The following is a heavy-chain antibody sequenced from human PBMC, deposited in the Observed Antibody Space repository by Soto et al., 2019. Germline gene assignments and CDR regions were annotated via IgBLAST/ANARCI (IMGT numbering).Heavy chain of an antibody. J-gene: IGHJ6*04. CDR1: GFTFSSYA. Sequence: EVQLLESGGGLVQPGGSLRLSCAASGFTFSSYAMGWVRQAPGKGLEWVSVIRSSGARTYYADSVKGRFTISRDNSKNTRYMQMNSLRAEDTAVYYCAKQQGPGTPYYDARDVWGKGTTVTVSS. D-gene: IGHD1-1*01. CDR2: IRSSGART. CDR3: AKQQGPGTPYYDARDV. V-gene: IGHV3-23*01.